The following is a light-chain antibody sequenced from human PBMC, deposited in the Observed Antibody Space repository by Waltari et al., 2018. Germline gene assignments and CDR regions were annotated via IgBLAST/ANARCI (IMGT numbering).Light chain of an antibody. CDR1: QPIFTY. Sequence: DIQMTQSPSFLSASVGDTVTFSCRSSQPIFTYLNWYQETPGKAPKLLSYKASTLHSGVPSRFSGSGSGTEFTLTISSLEPEDFADYFCQQSYTVLGTFGRGTKLEI. CDR2: KAS. CDR3: QQSYTVLGT. J-gene: IGKJ2*01. V-gene: IGKV1-39*01.